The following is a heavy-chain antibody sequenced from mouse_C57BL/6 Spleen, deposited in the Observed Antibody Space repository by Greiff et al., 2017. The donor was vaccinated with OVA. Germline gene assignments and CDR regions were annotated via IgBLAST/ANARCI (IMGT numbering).Heavy chain of an antibody. CDR2: INPYNGDT. CDR1: GYSFTGYF. CDR3: ARSDYYGSSKVYFDC. J-gene: IGHJ2*01. D-gene: IGHD1-1*01. Sequence: VQLQQSGPELVKPGDSVKISCKASGYSFTGYFMNWVMQSHGQSLEWIGRINPYNGDTFYNQKFKGKATLTVDKSSSTAHMELRSLTSEDSAVYNCARSDYYGSSKVYFDCWGQGTTLTVA. V-gene: IGHV1-20*01.